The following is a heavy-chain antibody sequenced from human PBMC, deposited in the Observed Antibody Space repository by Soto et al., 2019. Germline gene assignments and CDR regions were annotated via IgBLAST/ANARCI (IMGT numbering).Heavy chain of an antibody. CDR2: INHSGST. CDR3: ARGATVTTWGYTWFDP. J-gene: IGHJ5*02. CDR1: GGSLSDYF. Sequence: PSETLSLTCGVYGGSLSDYFWSWIRQPPGKGLEWIGEINHSGSTNYNPSLKSRVTISVDTSKNQFSLKMTSVTAADTAVYYCARGATVTTWGYTWFDPWGQGTLVTVSS. V-gene: IGHV4-34*01. D-gene: IGHD4-17*01.